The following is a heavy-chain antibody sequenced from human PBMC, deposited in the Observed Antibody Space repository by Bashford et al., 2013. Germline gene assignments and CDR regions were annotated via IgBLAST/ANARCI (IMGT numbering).Heavy chain of an antibody. D-gene: IGHD6-13*01. J-gene: IGHJ4*02. CDR3: ARARYSSHRFDS. Sequence: SETLSLTCTVSGYSISNNYWSWIRQPPGKGLVWIGEVDHSGSTNYNPSLRSRVTISVDTSKNQFSLKLNSVTAADTAVYYCARARYSSHRFDSWGQGTLVTVSS. CDR1: GYSISNNY. CDR2: VDHSGST. V-gene: IGHV4-34*01.